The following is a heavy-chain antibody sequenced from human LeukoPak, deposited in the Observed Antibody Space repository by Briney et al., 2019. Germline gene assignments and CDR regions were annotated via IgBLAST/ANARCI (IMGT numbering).Heavy chain of an antibody. CDR3: ARVEGYSSTWSPFDI. Sequence: PSETLSLTCTVSGGSIRNYYWSWIRQPPGRGLEWIGFIHYTGSTNYDPSLKSQVTIAVDTSKNKFSLKLTSVTAADTAVYYCARVEGYSSTWSPFDIWGQGTMVTVSS. D-gene: IGHD6-13*01. CDR2: IHYTGST. CDR1: GGSIRNYY. V-gene: IGHV4-59*01. J-gene: IGHJ3*02.